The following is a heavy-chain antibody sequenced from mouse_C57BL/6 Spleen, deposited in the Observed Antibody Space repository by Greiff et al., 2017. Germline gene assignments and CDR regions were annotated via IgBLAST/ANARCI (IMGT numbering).Heavy chain of an antibody. V-gene: IGHV5-17*01. J-gene: IGHJ2*01. Sequence: EVQRVESGGGLVKPGGSLKLSCAASGFTFSDYGMHWVRQAPEKGLEWVAYISSGSSTIYYADTVKGRFTISRDNAKNTLFLQMTSLRSEDTAMYYCARYYGNYVGYFDYWGQGTTLTVSS. CDR1: GFTFSDYG. CDR2: ISSGSSTI. CDR3: ARYYGNYVGYFDY. D-gene: IGHD2-1*01.